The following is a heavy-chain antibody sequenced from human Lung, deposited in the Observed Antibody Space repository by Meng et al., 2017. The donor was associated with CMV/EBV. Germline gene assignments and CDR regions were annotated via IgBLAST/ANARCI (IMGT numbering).Heavy chain of an antibody. CDR1: GGSFSNYY. Sequence: SCAVYGGSFSNYYWTWIRQSPGKGLTWIGEIDHNGSPNYSPSLKSRVTMSVDTSNNHFSLKLTSVTAADSGVYYCTRGPMRSWFDPWGQGTLVTVSS. CDR2: IDHNGSP. V-gene: IGHV4-34*01. J-gene: IGHJ5*02. CDR3: TRGPMRSWFDP.